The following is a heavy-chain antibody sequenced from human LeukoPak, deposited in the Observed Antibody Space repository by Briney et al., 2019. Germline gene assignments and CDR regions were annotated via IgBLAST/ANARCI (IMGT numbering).Heavy chain of an antibody. D-gene: IGHD6-19*01. CDR2: INGDGGST. Sequence: GGSLRLSCVVSGITFDTYWMHWVRQAPGKGLEWVSLINGDGGSTHHADSVKGRFTISRDNSKNSLYLQMNSLRTEDTALYYCAKDMAYSSGWYGIDYWGQGTLVTVSS. V-gene: IGHV3-43*02. J-gene: IGHJ4*02. CDR3: AKDMAYSSGWYGIDY. CDR1: GITFDTYW.